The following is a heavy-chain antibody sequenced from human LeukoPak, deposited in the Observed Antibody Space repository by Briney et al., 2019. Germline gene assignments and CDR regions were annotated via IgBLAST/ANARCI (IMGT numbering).Heavy chain of an antibody. D-gene: IGHD1-1*01. CDR1: GFTFSSYA. Sequence: GGSLRLSCAASGFTFSSYAMHWVRQAPGKGLEWVAVISYDGSNKYYADSVKGRFTISRDNSKNTLYLQMNSLRAEDTAVYYCAGSDTTGYIPREWDYWYFDLWGRGTLVTVSS. CDR2: ISYDGSNK. V-gene: IGHV3-30*04. CDR3: AGSDTTGYIPREWDYWYFDL. J-gene: IGHJ2*01.